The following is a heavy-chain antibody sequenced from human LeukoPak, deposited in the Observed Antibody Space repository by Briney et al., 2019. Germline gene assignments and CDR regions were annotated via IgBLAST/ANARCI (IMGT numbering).Heavy chain of an antibody. CDR3: ARGWPAETTVVTPYNY. Sequence: ASVKVSCKASGGTFRSNAISWVRQAPGQGLEWMGGITPIFGTANYAQKFQGRVTITAVESMSTAYMELSSLRSEDTAVYYCARGWPAETTVVTPYNYWGQGTLVTVSS. V-gene: IGHV1-69*13. CDR1: GGTFRSNA. CDR2: ITPIFGTA. D-gene: IGHD4-23*01. J-gene: IGHJ4*02.